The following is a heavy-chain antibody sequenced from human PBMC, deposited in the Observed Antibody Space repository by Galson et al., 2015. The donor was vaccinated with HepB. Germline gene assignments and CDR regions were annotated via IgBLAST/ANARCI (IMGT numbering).Heavy chain of an antibody. V-gene: IGHV3-11*01. Sequence: SLRLSCAASGFTFSDYYMSWIRQAPGKGLEWVSYISSSGSTIYYADSVKGRFTISRDNAKNSLYLQMNSLRAEDTAVYYCASTIVVVPAAIWFDPWGQGTLVTVSS. CDR2: ISSSGSTI. CDR3: ASTIVVVPAAIWFDP. J-gene: IGHJ5*02. D-gene: IGHD2-2*01. CDR1: GFTFSDYY.